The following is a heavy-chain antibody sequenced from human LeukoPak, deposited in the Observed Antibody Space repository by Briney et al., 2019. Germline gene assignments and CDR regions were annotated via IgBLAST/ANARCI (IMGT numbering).Heavy chain of an antibody. CDR2: ISAYNGNT. Sequence: ASVKVSCKASGYTFTSYGITWVRQAPGQGLEWMGWISAYNGNTNYAQKLQGRFTMTTDTSTSTAYLDLRSLRSDDTAVYYCARAEQYQLLLHWGQGTLVTVSS. J-gene: IGHJ4*02. CDR1: GYTFTSYG. V-gene: IGHV1-18*01. CDR3: ARAEQYQLLLH. D-gene: IGHD2-2*01.